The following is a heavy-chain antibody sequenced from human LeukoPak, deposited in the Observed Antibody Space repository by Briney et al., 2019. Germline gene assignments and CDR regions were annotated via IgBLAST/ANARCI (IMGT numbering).Heavy chain of an antibody. J-gene: IGHJ4*02. V-gene: IGHV1-69*05. Sequence: SVKVSCQASGGTFSSYAISWVRQAPGQGLEWMGRIIPIFGTANYAQKFQCRVTITTDESTSTAYMELSSLRSEDTAVYYCARDLPPYYYGSGSCDYWGQGTLVTVSS. CDR3: ARDLPPYYYGSGSCDY. D-gene: IGHD3-10*01. CDR2: IIPIFGTA. CDR1: GGTFSSYA.